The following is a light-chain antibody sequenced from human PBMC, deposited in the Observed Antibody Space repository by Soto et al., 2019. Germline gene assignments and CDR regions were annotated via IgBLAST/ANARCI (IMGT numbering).Light chain of an antibody. CDR2: GAS. CDR1: QDISNW. CDR3: QQADSFAR. Sequence: DIQVTQSPSFVSASVGDRITITCRASQDISNWLAWYQQHPGKAPKLLIYGASSLHSGVPSRFSGSGSGTEFTITISGLQPEDFATYYCQQADSFARFGQGTKIDMK. V-gene: IGKV1-12*01. J-gene: IGKJ1*01.